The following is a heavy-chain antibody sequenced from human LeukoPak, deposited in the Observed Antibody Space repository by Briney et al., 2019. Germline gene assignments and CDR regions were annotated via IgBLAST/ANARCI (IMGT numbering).Heavy chain of an antibody. V-gene: IGHV3-30*04. CDR2: ISYDGSNK. D-gene: IGHD6-6*01. CDR3: ASGGRIAARRGSNWFDP. CDR1: GFTFSSYA. Sequence: RSLRLSCAASGFTFSSYAMHWVRQAPGKGLEWVAVISYDGSNKYYADSVKGRFTISRDNSKNTLYLQMNSLRAEDTAVYYCASGGRIAARRGSNWFDPWGQGTLVTVSS. J-gene: IGHJ5*02.